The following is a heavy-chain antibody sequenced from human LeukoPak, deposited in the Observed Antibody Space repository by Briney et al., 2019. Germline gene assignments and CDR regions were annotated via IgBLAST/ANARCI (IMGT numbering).Heavy chain of an antibody. CDR2: IYYSGDT. CDR3: ARGRYSSSWYGSFDI. D-gene: IGHD6-13*01. V-gene: IGHV4-39*07. Sequence: SETLSLTCTVSGGSISSTNYHWGWIRQSPGRGLEWIGSIYYSGDTYYNPSLKSRVTISVDTSKNQFSLKLSSVTAADTAVYYCARGRYSSSWYGSFDIWGHGTMVTVSS. J-gene: IGHJ3*02. CDR1: GGSISSTNYH.